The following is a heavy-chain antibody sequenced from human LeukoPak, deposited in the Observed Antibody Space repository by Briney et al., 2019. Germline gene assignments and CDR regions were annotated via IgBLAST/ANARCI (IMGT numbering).Heavy chain of an antibody. J-gene: IGHJ4*02. CDR2: IYSGGST. CDR3: ARRVYDDYFDY. CDR1: GFTVSSNY. Sequence: GGSLRLSCAASGFTVSSNYMSWVRQAPGKGLEWVSVIYSGGSTYYADSVKGRFTISRDNSKNTLYLQMNSLRAEDTAVYYCARRVYDDYFDYWGQGTLVTVSS. D-gene: IGHD3-16*01. V-gene: IGHV3-53*01.